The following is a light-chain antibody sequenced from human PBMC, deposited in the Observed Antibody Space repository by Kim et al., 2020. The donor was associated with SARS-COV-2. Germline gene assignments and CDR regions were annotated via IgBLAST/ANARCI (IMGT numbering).Light chain of an antibody. CDR2: GNN. Sequence: RVTISCTGSSSNIGAHYDVHWYQFRPGTAPKLLIHGNNNRPSWVPDRFSGSKSDTSASLAITGLQAEDEADYYCQSFDTSLNTVIFGGGTQLTVL. CDR1: SSNIGAHYD. J-gene: IGLJ2*01. V-gene: IGLV1-40*01. CDR3: QSFDTSLNTVI.